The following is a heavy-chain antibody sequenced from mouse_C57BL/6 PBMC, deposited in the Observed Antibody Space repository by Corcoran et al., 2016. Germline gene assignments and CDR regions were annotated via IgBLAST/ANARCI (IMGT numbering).Heavy chain of an antibody. D-gene: IGHD2-5*01. CDR3: AYSNLFAY. CDR2: IYPGSGNT. Sequence: QVQLKQSGAELVRPGASVKLSCKASGYTFTNYYINWVKQRPGQGLEWIARIYPGSGNTYCNEKFKGKATLTAEKSSSTAYMQLSSLTSEDSAVYFCAYSNLFAYWGQGTLVTVSA. CDR1: GYTFTNYY. J-gene: IGHJ3*01. V-gene: IGHV1-76*01.